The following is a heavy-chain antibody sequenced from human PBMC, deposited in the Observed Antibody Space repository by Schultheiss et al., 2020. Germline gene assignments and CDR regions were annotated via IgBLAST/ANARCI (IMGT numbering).Heavy chain of an antibody. Sequence: SETLSLTCTVSGGSISSGSYYWSWIRQPAGKGLEWIGRIYTSGSTNYNPSLKSRVTISVDTSKNQFSLKLSSVTAADTAVYYCASNLVPAAILRFYPWGQGTLVTVSS. CDR3: ASNLVPAAILRFYP. J-gene: IGHJ5*02. V-gene: IGHV4-61*02. CDR2: IYTSGST. CDR1: GGSISSGSYY. D-gene: IGHD2-2*01.